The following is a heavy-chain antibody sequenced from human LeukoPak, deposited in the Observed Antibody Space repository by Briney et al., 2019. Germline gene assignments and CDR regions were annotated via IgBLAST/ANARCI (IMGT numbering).Heavy chain of an antibody. Sequence: GGSLRLSCVVSGFTFSSYWMSWVRQAPGKGLEWVANIKQDGSEKYYVDSVKGRFTMSRDNAENSLYLQMNSLRAEDTAVYYCARVQWELRGVGSYFEYWGQGALVTVSS. CDR2: IKQDGSEK. J-gene: IGHJ4*02. CDR3: ARVQWELRGVGSYFEY. D-gene: IGHD1-26*01. CDR1: GFTFSSYW. V-gene: IGHV3-7*01.